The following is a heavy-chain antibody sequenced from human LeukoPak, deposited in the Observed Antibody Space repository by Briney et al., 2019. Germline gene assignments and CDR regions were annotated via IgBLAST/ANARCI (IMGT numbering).Heavy chain of an antibody. J-gene: IGHJ4*02. D-gene: IGHD2-2*01. CDR2: IYTSGST. Sequence: SETLSLTCTVSGGSISSYYWSWIRQPAGKGLEWIGRIYTSGSTNYNPSLKSRVTISVDTSKNQFSLKLSSVTAADTAVYYCARRYCSSTSCHPVYWGQGTLVTVSS. V-gene: IGHV4-4*07. CDR3: ARRYCSSTSCHPVY. CDR1: GGSISSYY.